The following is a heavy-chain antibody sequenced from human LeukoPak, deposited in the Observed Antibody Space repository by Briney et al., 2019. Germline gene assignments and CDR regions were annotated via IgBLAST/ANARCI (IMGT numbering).Heavy chain of an antibody. V-gene: IGHV3-30-3*01. Sequence: GGSLRLSCAASGSGFTFSSYAMHWVRQAPGKGLEWVAVISYDGSNEIYADSVTGRFTISRDNSNKMLYLQLNSLKTEDTAMYYCTRDHRSLEGFLLRPPVFDYWGQGTLVTVSS. CDR2: ISYDGSNE. CDR1: GSGFTFSSYA. D-gene: IGHD3-3*01. CDR3: TRDHRSLEGFLLRPPVFDY. J-gene: IGHJ4*02.